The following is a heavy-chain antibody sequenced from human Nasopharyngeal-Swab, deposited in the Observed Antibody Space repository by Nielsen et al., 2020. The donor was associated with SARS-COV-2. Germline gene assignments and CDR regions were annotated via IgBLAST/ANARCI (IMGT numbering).Heavy chain of an antibody. CDR1: GGSFSGYY. CDR3: ARVNYYHYGMDV. V-gene: IGHV4-34*01. CDR2: INHSGST. J-gene: IGHJ6*02. Sequence: SETLSLTCAVYGGSFSGYYWSWIRQPPGKGLEWIGEINHSGSTNYNPSLKSRVTISVDTSKNQFSLKLSSVTAADTAVYYCARVNYYHYGMDVWGQGTTVTVSS.